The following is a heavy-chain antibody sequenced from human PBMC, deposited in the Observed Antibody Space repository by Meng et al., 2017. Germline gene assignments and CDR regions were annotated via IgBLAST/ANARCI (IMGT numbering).Heavy chain of an antibody. D-gene: IGHD6-13*01. J-gene: IGHJ4*02. CDR3: ATGAAATDH. Sequence: EVWLWGFGGGLVKPGGSLSLSCVASGFRVTDAWRSWVRQAPGKGLEWVGRINSNSDGGTTDYAAPVKGRFTISRDDSKNTLYLQMNSLITEDTAVYFCATGAAATDHWGQGTLVTVSS. V-gene: IGHV3-15*01. CDR2: INSNSDGGTT. CDR1: GFRVTDAW.